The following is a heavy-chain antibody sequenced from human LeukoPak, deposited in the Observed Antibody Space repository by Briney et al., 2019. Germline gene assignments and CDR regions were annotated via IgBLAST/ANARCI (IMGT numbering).Heavy chain of an antibody. CDR2: LYASGRS. J-gene: IGHJ4*02. Sequence: PSETLSLTCTVSGGPVSSYYWNWIRQPAGRGLEWIGRLYASGRSDYNPSLRSRVTISVDKSKNQFSLKLSSVTAADTAVYYCARDSGVATSLDYWGQGTLVTVSS. CDR3: ARDSGVATSLDY. V-gene: IGHV4-4*07. D-gene: IGHD5-24*01. CDR1: GGPVSSYY.